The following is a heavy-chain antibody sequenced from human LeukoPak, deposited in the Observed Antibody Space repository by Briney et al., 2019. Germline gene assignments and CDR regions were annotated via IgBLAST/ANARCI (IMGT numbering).Heavy chain of an antibody. CDR3: ARDQYDDVAFDA. D-gene: IGHD1-1*01. J-gene: IGHJ5*02. CDR1: GGSISSGGYY. Sequence: PSQTLSLTCTVSGGSISSGGYYWSWIRQHPGKGLEWIGYIYYSGSTYYNPSLKSRVTISVDTSKNQFSLKLSSVTAADTAVYYCARDQYDDVAFDAWGQGILVTVSS. V-gene: IGHV4-31*03. CDR2: IYYSGST.